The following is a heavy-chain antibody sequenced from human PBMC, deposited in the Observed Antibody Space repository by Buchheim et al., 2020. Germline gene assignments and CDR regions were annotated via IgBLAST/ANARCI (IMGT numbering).Heavy chain of an antibody. J-gene: IGHJ4*02. Sequence: QVQLVESGGGVVQPGRSLRLSCAGSGFPFRTYGIHWVRQAPGKGLEWVAVISSDASDQYYADSVKGRFNISRDNSMNTLSLQMTSLTTEDSAVYYCAKGLSLSNPLWGQGTL. D-gene: IGHD5/OR15-5a*01. V-gene: IGHV3-30*18. CDR3: AKGLSLSNPL. CDR1: GFPFRTYG. CDR2: ISSDASDQ.